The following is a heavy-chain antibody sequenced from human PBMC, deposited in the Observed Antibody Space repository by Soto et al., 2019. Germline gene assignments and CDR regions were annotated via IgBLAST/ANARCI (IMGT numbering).Heavy chain of an antibody. CDR3: ARHYYSFPPRVAGYPDH. J-gene: IGHJ4*02. Sequence: PGESLKISCKVSGYSFTSFWLTWLRLVPGKGLEWMGRIDPSDSYTKYSPSFEGHITISVDKSIDTAYVQWSSLRASDTAIYCCARHYYSFPPRVAGYPDHWGQGSLVPVSP. CDR2: IDPSDSYT. V-gene: IGHV5-10-1*01. D-gene: IGHD6-19*01. CDR1: GYSFTSFW.